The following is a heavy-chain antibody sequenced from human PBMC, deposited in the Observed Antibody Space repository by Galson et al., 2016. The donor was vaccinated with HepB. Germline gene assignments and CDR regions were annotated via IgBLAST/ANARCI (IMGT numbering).Heavy chain of an antibody. CDR3: TREFGL. Sequence: SLRLSCAASGFSLGNYWMNWARQAPGKGLEWLANIKKDGSGINYVDSVKGRFTISRDNAKNSLFLQMNTLRVEDTAVYYCTREFGLWGRGTRVTVSS. J-gene: IGHJ2*01. CDR1: GFSLGNYW. V-gene: IGHV3-7*04. CDR2: IKKDGSGI.